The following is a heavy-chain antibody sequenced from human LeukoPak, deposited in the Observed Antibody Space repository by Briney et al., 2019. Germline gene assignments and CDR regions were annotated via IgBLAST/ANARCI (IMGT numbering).Heavy chain of an antibody. CDR2: IYHSPST. J-gene: IGHJ4*02. V-gene: IGHV4-4*02. CDR3: AREGVGANNLDY. CDR1: GGSISSSNW. D-gene: IGHD1-26*01. Sequence: SETLSLTRAVSGGSISSSNWWSWVRQPPGKGLEWIGEIYHSPSTNYNPSLKSRITISVDKSKNQFSLTQSSVPAADTGVYYCAREGVGANNLDYWGQGTLVTVSS.